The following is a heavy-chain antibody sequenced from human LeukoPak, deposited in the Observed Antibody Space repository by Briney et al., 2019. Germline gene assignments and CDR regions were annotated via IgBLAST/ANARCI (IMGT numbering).Heavy chain of an antibody. D-gene: IGHD3-22*01. CDR1: GGSISSGGYY. CDR3: ARARLGYYDSSGYWY. V-gene: IGHV4-31*03. J-gene: IGHJ4*02. Sequence: SQTLSLTCTVSGGSISSGGYYWSWIRQHPGKGVEWIGYIYYSGSTYYNPSLKSRVTISVDTSKNQFSLKLSSVTAADTAVYYCARARLGYYDSSGYWYWGQGTLVTVSS. CDR2: IYYSGST.